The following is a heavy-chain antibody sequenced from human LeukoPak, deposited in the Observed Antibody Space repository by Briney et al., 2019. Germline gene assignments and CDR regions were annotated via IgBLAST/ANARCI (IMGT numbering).Heavy chain of an antibody. CDR3: ARGSLSTMVRGVIEY. CDR1: GDSITSGSYY. CDR2: IFISGGT. Sequence: SETLSLTCTVSGDSITSGSYYWSWIRQPAGKGLEWIGRIFISGGTNYNPSLRSRVTMSLDASKNQFSLKLSSVTAADTAVYYCARGSLSTMVRGVIEYWGQGTLVTVSS. V-gene: IGHV4-61*02. J-gene: IGHJ4*02. D-gene: IGHD3-10*01.